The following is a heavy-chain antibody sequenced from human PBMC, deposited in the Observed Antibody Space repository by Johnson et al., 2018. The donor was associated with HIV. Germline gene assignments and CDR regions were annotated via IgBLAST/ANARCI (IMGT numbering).Heavy chain of an antibody. V-gene: IGHV3-23*01. J-gene: IGHJ3*02. Sequence: AAGGVTISDSYMSWIRQAPGKGLEWVSAISGSGGSTYYADSVKGRFTISRDNAKNSLYLQMNSLRAEDTALYYCAKGSIAARWGAFDIWGQGTMVTVSS. CDR3: AKGSIAARWGAFDI. CDR1: GVTISDSY. CDR2: ISGSGGST. D-gene: IGHD6-6*01.